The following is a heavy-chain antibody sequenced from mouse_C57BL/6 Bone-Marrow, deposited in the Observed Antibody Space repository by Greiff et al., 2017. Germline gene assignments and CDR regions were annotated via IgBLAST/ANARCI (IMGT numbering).Heavy chain of an antibody. CDR1: GFTFSSYG. CDR3: ARRANCDLYYFDY. V-gene: IGHV5-6*01. D-gene: IGHD4-1*01. CDR2: ISSGGSYT. J-gene: IGHJ2*01. Sequence: EVKVVESGGDLVKPGGSLKLSCAASGFTFSSYGMSWVRQTPDKRLEWVATISSGGSYTYYPDSVKGRFTISRDHAKNTLYLQMSSLKSEDTAMYYCARRANCDLYYFDYWGQGTTLTVSS.